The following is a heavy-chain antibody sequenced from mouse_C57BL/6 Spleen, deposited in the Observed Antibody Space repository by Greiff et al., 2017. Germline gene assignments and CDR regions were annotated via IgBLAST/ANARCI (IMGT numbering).Heavy chain of an antibody. CDR2: INYDGSST. CDR1: GFTFSDYY. D-gene: IGHD1-1*01. Sequence: EVKLMESEGGLVQPGSSLKLSCTASGFTFSDYYMAWVRQAPEKGLEWVANINYDGSSTYYLDSLKSRFIISRDNAKNILYLQMSSLKSEDTATYYCARDSSYRYLDYWGQGTTLTVSS. J-gene: IGHJ2*01. V-gene: IGHV5-16*01. CDR3: ARDSSYRYLDY.